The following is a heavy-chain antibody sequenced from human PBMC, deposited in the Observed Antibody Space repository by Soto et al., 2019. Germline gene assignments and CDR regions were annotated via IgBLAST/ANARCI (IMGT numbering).Heavy chain of an antibody. J-gene: IGHJ1*01. D-gene: IGHD3-3*01. V-gene: IGHV3-23*01. CDR3: AKDRTIFGVAPEYFQH. CDR1: GFTFSSYA. Sequence: EVQLLESGGGLVQPGGSLRLSCAASGFTFSSYALSWVRQTPGKGLEWVLGISGSGDTTYYVDSVKGRFTISRDNSKNTLYLQMNSLRVEDTAVYYCAKDRTIFGVAPEYFQHWGQGTLVAVSS. CDR2: ISGSGDTT.